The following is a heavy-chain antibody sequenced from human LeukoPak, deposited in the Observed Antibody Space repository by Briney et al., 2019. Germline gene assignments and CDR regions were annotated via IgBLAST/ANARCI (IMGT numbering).Heavy chain of an antibody. Sequence: GASVKVSCKASGGTFSSYAISWVRQAPGQGLEWMGGIIPIFGTANYAQKFQGRVTITADESTSTAYMELSSLRSEDTAVYYCARGDNSSWWSSYYYYYGIDVWGQGTTVTVSS. CDR1: GGTFSSYA. CDR3: ARGDNSSWWSSYYYYYGIDV. V-gene: IGHV1-69*13. CDR2: IIPIFGTA. J-gene: IGHJ6*02. D-gene: IGHD6-13*01.